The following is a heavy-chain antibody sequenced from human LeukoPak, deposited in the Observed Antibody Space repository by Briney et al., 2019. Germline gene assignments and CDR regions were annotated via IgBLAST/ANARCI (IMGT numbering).Heavy chain of an antibody. D-gene: IGHD4-23*01. CDR3: ARRVVNNRNWYFNL. V-gene: IGHV5-51*01. CDR2: IYPGDSNT. J-gene: IGHJ2*01. Sequence: GESLKISCKGSGYRFTNYWIGWVRQMPGKGLEWMGIIYPGDSNTRYSPSFQGQVTISAVKSINTAYVQWSSLKASDTAMYYCARRVVNNRNWYFNLWGRGTLVTVSS. CDR1: GYRFTNYW.